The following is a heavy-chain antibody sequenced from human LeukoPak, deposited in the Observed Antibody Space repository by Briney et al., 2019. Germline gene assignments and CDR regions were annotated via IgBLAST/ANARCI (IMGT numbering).Heavy chain of an antibody. D-gene: IGHD1-26*01. CDR2: INPNSGGT. CDR1: GYTFTGYY. Sequence: ASVKVSCKASGYTFTGYYMHWLRQAPGQGLEWMGRINPNSGGTNYAQKFQGRVTMTRDTSISTAYMELSRLRSDDTAVYYCARDRGGWELTVRDYYYYYMDVWGKGTTVTVSS. V-gene: IGHV1-2*06. CDR3: ARDRGGWELTVRDYYYYYMDV. J-gene: IGHJ6*03.